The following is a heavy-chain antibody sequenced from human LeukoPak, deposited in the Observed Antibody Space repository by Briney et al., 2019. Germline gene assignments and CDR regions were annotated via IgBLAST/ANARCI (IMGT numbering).Heavy chain of an antibody. V-gene: IGHV3-48*03. Sequence: GVSLRLSCEGSGFPYSSYEMNWLRQAPGKGLEWVSHIDSGGITIYYADSVKGRFTIPRDNAKNSIYLQMDSLRVEVTAIYYCARDSVGDLLDYWGQGTPVTVSS. CDR1: GFPYSSYE. CDR3: ARDSVGDLLDY. CDR2: IDSGGITI. D-gene: IGHD4-17*01. J-gene: IGHJ4*02.